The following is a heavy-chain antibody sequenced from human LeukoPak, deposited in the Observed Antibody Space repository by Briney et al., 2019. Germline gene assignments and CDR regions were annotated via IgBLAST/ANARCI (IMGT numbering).Heavy chain of an antibody. D-gene: IGHD2-21*02. CDR3: ARGPVRDDGLTGISYYFGLDV. CDR1: GGSFTDYY. V-gene: IGHV4-34*01. J-gene: IGHJ6*02. Sequence: SETLSLTCAVYGGSFTDYYWSWIRHLPGKGLEWIGEIHHRAGANYNPSLWGRVTISADTSKNQYSLHLTSVTAADTATFYCARGPVRDDGLTGISYYFGLDVWGHGTTVTVFS. CDR2: IHHRAGA.